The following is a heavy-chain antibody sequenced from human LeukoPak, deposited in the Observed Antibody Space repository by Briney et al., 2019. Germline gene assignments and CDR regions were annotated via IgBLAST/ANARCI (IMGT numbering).Heavy chain of an antibody. D-gene: IGHD6-19*01. CDR3: AKRDSSGRRGHYGMDV. J-gene: IGHJ6*02. CDR2: ISGSGGST. CDR1: GFTFSSYA. V-gene: IGHV3-23*01. Sequence: GGSLRLSCAASGFTFSSYAMSWVRQAPGKGLEWVSAISGSGGSTYYADSVKGRFTISRDNSKNTLYLQMNSLRAEDTAVYYCAKRDSSGRRGHYGMDVWGQGTTVTVSS.